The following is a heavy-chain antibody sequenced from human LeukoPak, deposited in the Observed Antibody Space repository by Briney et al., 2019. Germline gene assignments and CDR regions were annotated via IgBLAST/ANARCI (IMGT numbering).Heavy chain of an antibody. D-gene: IGHD2-2*01. CDR3: ARSIPYCSSTSCYGGFFDH. CDR2: ISAYNGNT. Sequence: ASVKVSYKASGYTFTSYGLSWVRQAPGQGPEWMGWISAYNGNTNYAQKLKGRVTMSTDTSTSTAYMELRSLRPDDTAVYYCARSIPYCSSTSCYGGFFDHWGQGTLVTVSS. CDR1: GYTFTSYG. J-gene: IGHJ4*02. V-gene: IGHV1-18*01.